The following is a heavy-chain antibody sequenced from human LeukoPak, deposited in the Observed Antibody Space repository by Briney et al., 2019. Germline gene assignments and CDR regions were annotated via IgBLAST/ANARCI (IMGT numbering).Heavy chain of an antibody. CDR2: ISYDGSNK. Sequence: GGSLRLSCAASGFTFSSYGMHWVRQAPGKGLEWVAVISYDGSNKYYADSVKGRFTISRDNSKNTLYLQMNSLRAEDTAVYYCAKEVGYGDYSVDYWGQGTLVTVSS. V-gene: IGHV3-30*18. CDR3: AKEVGYGDYSVDY. D-gene: IGHD4-17*01. J-gene: IGHJ4*02. CDR1: GFTFSSYG.